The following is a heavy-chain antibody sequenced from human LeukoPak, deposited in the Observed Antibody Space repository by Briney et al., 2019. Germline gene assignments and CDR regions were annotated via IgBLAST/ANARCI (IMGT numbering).Heavy chain of an antibody. CDR2: IYTSGST. Sequence: SETLSLTCTVSGGSISSYYWSWIRQPPGKGLEWIGYIYTSGSTNYNPSLKSRVTISVDTSKNQFSLKLSSVTAADTAVYYCARLYVWGGPQLVRSAFDIWGQGTMVTVSS. J-gene: IGHJ3*02. CDR3: ARLYVWGGPQLVRSAFDI. V-gene: IGHV4-4*09. CDR1: GGSISSYY. D-gene: IGHD6-13*01.